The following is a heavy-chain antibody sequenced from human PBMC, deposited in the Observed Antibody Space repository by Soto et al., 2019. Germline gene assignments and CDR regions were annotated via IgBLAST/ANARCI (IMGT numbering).Heavy chain of an antibody. D-gene: IGHD5-12*01. Sequence: PGGSLRLSCAASGFTFSNAWMNWVRQAPGKGLEWVGRIKSKTDGGTTDYAAPVKGRFTISRDDSKNTLYLQMNSLKTEDTAVYYCTTDLGRRWLQLPVLGSRTVDIWGQGTMVTVSS. CDR3: TTDLGRRWLQLPVLGSRTVDI. CDR2: IKSKTDGGTT. V-gene: IGHV3-15*07. J-gene: IGHJ3*02. CDR1: GFTFSNAW.